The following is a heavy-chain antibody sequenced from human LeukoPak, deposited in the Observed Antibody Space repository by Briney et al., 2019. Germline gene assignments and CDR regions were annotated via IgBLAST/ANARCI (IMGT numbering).Heavy chain of an antibody. CDR2: ISDTGGRT. D-gene: IGHD3-3*01. J-gene: IGHJ4*02. Sequence: GGSLRLSCAASGFSFTDSAVSWVRHSPGEGLRWVSSISDTGGRTYYADSVKGRFAITRDNSRNTVTLQMNGLTPGDTAIYYCAKGGQDFDFWRLPLWGQGSLVTVSS. V-gene: IGHV3-23*01. CDR1: GFSFTDSA. CDR3: AKGGQDFDFWRLPL.